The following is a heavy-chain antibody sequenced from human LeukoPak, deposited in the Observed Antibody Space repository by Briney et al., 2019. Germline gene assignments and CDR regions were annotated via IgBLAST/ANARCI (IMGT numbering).Heavy chain of an antibody. Sequence: GRSLRLSCTASGFTFGDYAMSWFRQAPGKGLEWVGFIRSKAYGGTTEYAASVKGRFTISRDDSKSIAYLQMNSLKTEDTAVYYCTGGTGDIVVVPADYWGQGTLVTVSS. CDR2: IRSKAYGGTT. CDR3: TGGTGDIVVVPADY. J-gene: IGHJ4*02. V-gene: IGHV3-49*03. CDR1: GFTFGDYA. D-gene: IGHD2-2*01.